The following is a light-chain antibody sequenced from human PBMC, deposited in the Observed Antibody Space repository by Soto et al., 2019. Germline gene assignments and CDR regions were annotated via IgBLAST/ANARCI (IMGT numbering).Light chain of an antibody. Sequence: QSALTQPPSASGSPGQSVTISCTGTSSDVGAYNYVSWYQQHPGKAPKLMIYEVNKRPSGVPDRFSGSKSGNTASLTVSGLQAEDEADYYCSSYVGTNSLGVLGGGTKLTVL. CDR2: EVN. V-gene: IGLV2-8*01. CDR1: SSDVGAYNY. J-gene: IGLJ3*02. CDR3: SSYVGTNSLGV.